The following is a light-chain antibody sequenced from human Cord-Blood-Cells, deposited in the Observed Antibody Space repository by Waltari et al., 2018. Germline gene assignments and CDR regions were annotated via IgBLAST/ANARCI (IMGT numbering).Light chain of an antibody. Sequence: QSALTQPPSASGSPGQSVTISCTGTSSDVGGYNYVSWYQQHPGKAPKRMIYEVSKRPSGVPGRFSGSKSGNTASLTVSGLQAEDEADYYCSSYAGSNNYVFGTGTKVTVL. J-gene: IGLJ1*01. CDR3: SSYAGSNNYV. V-gene: IGLV2-8*01. CDR2: EVS. CDR1: SSDVGGYNY.